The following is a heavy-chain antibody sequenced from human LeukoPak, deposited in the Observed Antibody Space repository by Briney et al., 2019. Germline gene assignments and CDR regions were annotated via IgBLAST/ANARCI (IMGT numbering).Heavy chain of an antibody. J-gene: IGHJ4*02. CDR2: IYDSGST. V-gene: IGHV4-59*08. Sequence: PSETLSLTCTVSGGSISSYYWSWIRQPPGKGLEWIGYIYDSGSTNYNPSLKSRVTISVDTSKNQFSLKLSSVTAADTAVYYCARHGPSVVGASNFDYWGQGTLVTVSS. CDR3: ARHGPSVVGASNFDY. D-gene: IGHD1-26*01. CDR1: GGSISSYY.